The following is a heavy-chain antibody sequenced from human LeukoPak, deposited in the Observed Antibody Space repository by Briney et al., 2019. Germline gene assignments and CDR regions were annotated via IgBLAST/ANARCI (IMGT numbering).Heavy chain of an antibody. J-gene: IGHJ5*02. D-gene: IGHD4-17*01. CDR2: INHSGST. CDR1: GGSISSGSYY. CDR3: ARGTPPTVTTFWWFDP. Sequence: SETLSLTCTVSGGSISSGSYYWSWIRQPAGKGLEWIGEINHSGSTNYNPSLKSRVTISVDTSKNQFSLKLSSVTAADTAVYYCARGTPPTVTTFWWFDPWGQGTLVTVSS. V-gene: IGHV4-61*10.